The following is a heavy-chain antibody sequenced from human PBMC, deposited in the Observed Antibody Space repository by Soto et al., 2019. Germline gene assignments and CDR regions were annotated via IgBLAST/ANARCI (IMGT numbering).Heavy chain of an antibody. D-gene: IGHD3-22*01. V-gene: IGHV4-34*01. CDR3: ARRLNAYYYDSSGKNWFDP. Sequence: SETLSLTCAVYGGSFSGYYWSWIRQPPGKGLEWIGEINHSGSTNYNPSLKSRVTISVDTSKNQFSLKLSSVTAADTAVYYCARRLNAYYYDSSGKNWFDPWGQGTLVTVSS. J-gene: IGHJ5*02. CDR2: INHSGST. CDR1: GGSFSGYY.